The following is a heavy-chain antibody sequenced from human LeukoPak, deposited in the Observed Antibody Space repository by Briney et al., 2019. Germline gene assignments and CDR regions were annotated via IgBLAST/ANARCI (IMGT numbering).Heavy chain of an antibody. J-gene: IGHJ4*02. CDR2: INPNSGGT. Sequence: GASVKVSCKASGYTFTSYGISWVRQAPGQGLEWMGWINPNSGGTNYAQKFQGRVTMTRDTSISTAYMELSRLRSDDTAVYYCARLPIRYSSGWCGGDYWGQGTLVTVSS. D-gene: IGHD6-19*01. CDR3: ARLPIRYSSGWCGGDY. CDR1: GYTFTSYG. V-gene: IGHV1-2*02.